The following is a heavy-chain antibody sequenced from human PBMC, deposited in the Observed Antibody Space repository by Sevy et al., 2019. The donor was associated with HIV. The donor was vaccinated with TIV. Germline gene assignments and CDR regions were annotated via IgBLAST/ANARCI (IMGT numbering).Heavy chain of an antibody. V-gene: IGHV3-49*03. CDR2: IRSKAYGGTT. CDR1: GFTFGDYA. Sequence: GGSLRLSCTASGFTFGDYAMSWFRQAPGKGLEWVGFIRSKAYGGTTEYAASVKGRFTISRDDSKSIAYLQMNSLKTEDTVVYYCTRDRPYLVVGAYFDYWGQGTLVTVSS. J-gene: IGHJ4*02. CDR3: TRDRPYLVVGAYFDY. D-gene: IGHD1-26*01.